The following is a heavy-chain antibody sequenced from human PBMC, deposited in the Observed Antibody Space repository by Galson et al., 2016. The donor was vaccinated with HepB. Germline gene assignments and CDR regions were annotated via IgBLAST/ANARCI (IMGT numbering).Heavy chain of an antibody. V-gene: IGHV3-33*01. CDR3: ARDRLASGNHLDY. D-gene: IGHD4-23*01. J-gene: IGHJ4*02. CDR1: GFTFSTYG. Sequence: SLRLSCAASGFTFSTYGMHWVRQAPGKGLEWVAVIWHDGSNKYYADSMKGRSTISRDSSTLYLQMNSLRAEDTAVYYCARDRLASGNHLDYWGQGTLVTVSS. CDR2: IWHDGSNK.